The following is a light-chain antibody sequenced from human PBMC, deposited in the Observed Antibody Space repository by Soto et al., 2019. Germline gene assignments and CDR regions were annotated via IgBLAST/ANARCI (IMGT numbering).Light chain of an antibody. V-gene: IGLV2-23*02. Sequence: QSVLTQPASVSGSPGQSITISCTGTSSDVGTYNLVSWYQHHPGKAPKLMIFEVSNRPSGVSHRFSGSKSGNTASLTISGLQTEDEADYYCSSYSAIGPSYVFATGTRSPS. J-gene: IGLJ1*01. CDR1: SSDVGTYNL. CDR2: EVS. CDR3: SSYSAIGPSYV.